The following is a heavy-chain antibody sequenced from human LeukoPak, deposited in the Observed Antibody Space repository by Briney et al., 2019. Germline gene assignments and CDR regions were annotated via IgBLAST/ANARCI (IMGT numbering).Heavy chain of an antibody. CDR1: GFTFSSYG. CDR3: ARDNAYMLDY. J-gene: IGHJ4*02. Sequence: GGSLRLSCAASGFTFSSYGMHWVRQAPGKGLVWVAHINTDGRTTTYADSVKGRFTVSRDNAKNTLYLEMNRLRAEDTAVYYCARDNAYMLDYWGQGTQVTVSS. CDR2: INTDGRTT. V-gene: IGHV3-74*03. D-gene: IGHD5-24*01.